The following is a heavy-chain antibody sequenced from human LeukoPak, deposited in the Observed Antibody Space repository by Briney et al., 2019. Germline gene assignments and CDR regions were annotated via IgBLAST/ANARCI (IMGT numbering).Heavy chain of an antibody. CDR1: GGTFSSYA. Sequence: GASVKVSCKASGGTFSSYAISWVRQAPGQGLEWMGRIIPILGIANYAQKFQGRVTITADKSTGTAYMELSSLRSEDTAVYYCARLGGSSGWLNDYWGQGTLVTVSS. CDR3: ARLGGSSGWLNDY. CDR2: IIPILGIA. J-gene: IGHJ4*02. D-gene: IGHD6-19*01. V-gene: IGHV1-69*04.